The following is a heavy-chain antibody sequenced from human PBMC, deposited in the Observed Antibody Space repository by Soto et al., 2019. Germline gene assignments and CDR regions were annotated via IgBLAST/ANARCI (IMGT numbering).Heavy chain of an antibody. CDR1: SDSISSYY. J-gene: IGHJ4*02. CDR2: TDYSGNT. V-gene: IGHV4-59*08. D-gene: IGHD6-19*01. CDR3: ARAVGDPLYYLDY. Sequence: QQQQGPGLVRPSETLSLTCTVSSDSISSYYWIWIRQSPGKGLEWIGYTDYSGNTNYNPSLKSRVTISGDTSKNQFSLRLSSVTAADTAVYYCARAVGDPLYYLDYWGQGTLVTVSS.